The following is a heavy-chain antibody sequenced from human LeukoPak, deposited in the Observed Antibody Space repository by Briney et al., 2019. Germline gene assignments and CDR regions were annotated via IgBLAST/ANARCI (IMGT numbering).Heavy chain of an antibody. Sequence: SVKVSCKASGGTFSSYAISWVRQAPGQGLEWMGRIIPIFGIANYAQKFQGRVTITADKSTSTAYMELSSLRSEDTAVYYCARGLDSSSGYWGQGTLVTVSS. V-gene: IGHV1-69*04. CDR3: ARGLDSSSGY. J-gene: IGHJ4*02. CDR1: GGTFSSYA. D-gene: IGHD6-6*01. CDR2: IIPIFGIA.